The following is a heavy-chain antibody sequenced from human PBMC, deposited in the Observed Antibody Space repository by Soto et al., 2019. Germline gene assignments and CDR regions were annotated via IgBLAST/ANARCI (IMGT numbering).Heavy chain of an antibody. CDR3: ARGKLLWFGELPDDFDI. J-gene: IGHJ3*02. CDR2: IYYSGST. Sequence: PSETLSLTCTVSGGSISSSSYYWGWIRQPPGKGLEWIGSIYYSGSTYYNPSLKSRVTISVDTSKNQFSLKLSSVTAADTAVYYCARGKLLWFGELPDDFDIWGQGTMVTVSS. D-gene: IGHD3-10*01. V-gene: IGHV4-39*01. CDR1: GGSISSSSYY.